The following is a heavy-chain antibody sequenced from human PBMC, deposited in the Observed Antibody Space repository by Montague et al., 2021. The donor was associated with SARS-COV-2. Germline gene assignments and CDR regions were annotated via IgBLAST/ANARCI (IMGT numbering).Heavy chain of an antibody. Sequence: SLRLSCAASGFNFSHYYMSWIRPAPGKGLEWLSWISGSGSPIYYSDSVKGRFTISRDHAKNSVYLQMTSLRAEDTATYYCASATSLNTTGWYEFEFWGQGTLVTVS. CDR2: ISGSGSPI. D-gene: IGHD6-19*01. J-gene: IGHJ5*01. V-gene: IGHV3-11*01. CDR1: GFNFSHYY. CDR3: ASATSLNTTGWYEFEF.